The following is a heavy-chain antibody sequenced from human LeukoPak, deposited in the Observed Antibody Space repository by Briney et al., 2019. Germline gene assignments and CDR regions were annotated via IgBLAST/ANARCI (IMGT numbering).Heavy chain of an antibody. CDR1: GFTFDDYA. Sequence: GGSLRLSCAASGFTFDDYAMHWVRQPPGKGLEWVSLISRDGNSTYYGGSVKGRFTISRDNSKNSLYLQMNSLRTEDTAFYYCATNFGAYYYDTSGYYDFWGQGTLVTVSS. CDR2: ISRDGNST. J-gene: IGHJ4*02. D-gene: IGHD3-22*01. V-gene: IGHV3-43*02. CDR3: ATNFGAYYYDTSGYYDF.